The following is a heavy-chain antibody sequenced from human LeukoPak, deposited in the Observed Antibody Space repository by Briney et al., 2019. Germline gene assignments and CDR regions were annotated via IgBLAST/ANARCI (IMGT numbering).Heavy chain of an antibody. CDR2: ISSSSSTI. CDR3: ASSPGGWYFDY. CDR1: GFTFSSYS. J-gene: IGHJ4*02. V-gene: IGHV3-48*04. Sequence: GGSLRLSCAASGFTFSSYSMNWVRQAPGKGLEWVSYISSSSSTIYYADSVKGRFTISRDNAKNSLYLQMNSLRAEDTAVYYCASSPGGWYFDYWGQGTLVTVSS. D-gene: IGHD1-26*01.